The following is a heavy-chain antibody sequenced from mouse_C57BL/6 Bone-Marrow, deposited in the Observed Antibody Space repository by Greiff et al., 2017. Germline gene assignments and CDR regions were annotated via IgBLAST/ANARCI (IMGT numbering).Heavy chain of an antibody. CDR2: IDPETGGT. V-gene: IGHV1-15*01. D-gene: IGHD1-1*01. CDR3: TREGLGLLRYPYFDY. J-gene: IGHJ2*01. CDR1: GYTFTDYE. Sequence: VQGVESGAELVRPGASVTLSCKASGYTFTDYEMHWVKQTPVHGLEWIGAIDPETGGTAYNQKFKGKAILTADKSSSTAYMELRSLTSEDSAVYYCTREGLGLLRYPYFDYWGQGTTLTVSS.